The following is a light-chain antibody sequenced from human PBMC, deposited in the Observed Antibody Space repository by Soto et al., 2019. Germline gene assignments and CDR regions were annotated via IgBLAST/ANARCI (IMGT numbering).Light chain of an antibody. Sequence: QSALTQPASVSGSPGQSITIPCTGTSTDVGGYNYVSWYQQHPGKAPKLLIYEVSNRPSGVSERFSGSKSGNTASLTISGLQAEDEDDYYCSSYTSSSTGVFGGGTQLTVL. J-gene: IGLJ2*01. CDR3: SSYTSSSTGV. CDR2: EVS. V-gene: IGLV2-14*01. CDR1: STDVGGYNY.